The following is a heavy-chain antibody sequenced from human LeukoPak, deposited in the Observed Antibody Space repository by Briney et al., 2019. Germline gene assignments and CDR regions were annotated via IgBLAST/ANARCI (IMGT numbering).Heavy chain of an antibody. J-gene: IGHJ6*04. V-gene: IGHV4-34*01. CDR1: GGYFSGYY. Sequence: SDTLSLTCAVYGGYFSGYYWSWIRPPPGKGLEWIGEINHSGSTKYKPSLKSRVTISIDTAKNQVSLKLSSVTAADTAVYYCARGRLVVPAAMSEVYYYYYGMDVWGKGTTVTVSS. CDR3: ARGRLVVPAAMSEVYYYYYGMDV. CDR2: INHSGST. D-gene: IGHD2-2*01.